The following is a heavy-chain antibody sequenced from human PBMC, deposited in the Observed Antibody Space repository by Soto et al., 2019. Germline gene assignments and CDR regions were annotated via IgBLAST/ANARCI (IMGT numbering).Heavy chain of an antibody. CDR3: ARVLDIVVVADFWFDP. CDR1: GFTVSSNY. CDR2: IYSGGST. D-gene: IGHD2-2*03. V-gene: IGHV3-53*01. Sequence: PGGSLRLSCAASGFTVSSNYMSWVRQAPGKGLEWVSVIYSGGSTYYADSVKGRFTISRDNSKNTLYLQMNSLRAEDTAVYYCARVLDIVVVADFWFDPWGQGTLVTVSS. J-gene: IGHJ5*02.